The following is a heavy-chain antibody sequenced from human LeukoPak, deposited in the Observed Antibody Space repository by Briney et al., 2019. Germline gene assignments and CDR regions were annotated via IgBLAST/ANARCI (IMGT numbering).Heavy chain of an antibody. CDR1: GFTFGDYV. J-gene: IGHJ4*02. Sequence: PGGSLRLSCTASGFTFGDYVMSWVRQAPGKGLERVGFIRTKAYGGTTQYAASVKGRFTISRGDSINVAYLEMNSLQTEDKAIYYCTRGLSYYASGSYLYWGQGTLVTVSS. CDR3: TRGLSYYASGSYLY. V-gene: IGHV3-49*04. D-gene: IGHD3-10*01. CDR2: IRTKAYGGTT.